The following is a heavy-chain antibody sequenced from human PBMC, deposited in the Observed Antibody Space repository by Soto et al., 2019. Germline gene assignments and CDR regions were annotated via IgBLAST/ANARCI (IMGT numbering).Heavy chain of an antibody. J-gene: IGHJ5*02. CDR2: ISSSSSYI. V-gene: IGHV3-21*01. D-gene: IGHD3-9*01. Sequence: GGSPRLSCAASGFTFSSYSMNWVRQAPGKGLEWVSSISSSSSYIYYADSVKGRFIISRDNAKNSLYLQMNSLRAEDTAVYYCANQYVDWPYPYDPWGQGTLVTVSA. CDR1: GFTFSSYS. CDR3: ANQYVDWPYPYDP.